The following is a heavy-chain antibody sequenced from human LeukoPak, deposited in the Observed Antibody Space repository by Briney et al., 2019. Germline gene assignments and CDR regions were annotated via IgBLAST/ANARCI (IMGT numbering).Heavy chain of an antibody. CDR3: ARESFVWELLRGWLDY. D-gene: IGHD1-26*01. Sequence: GGSLRLSCAASGCTFSSYAMHWVRQAPGKGLEWVAVISYDGSNKYYADSVKGRFTISRDNSKNTLYLQMNSLRAEDTAVYYCARESFVWELLRGWLDYWGQGTMVTVSS. V-gene: IGHV3-30-3*01. CDR1: GCTFSSYA. CDR2: ISYDGSNK. J-gene: IGHJ4*02.